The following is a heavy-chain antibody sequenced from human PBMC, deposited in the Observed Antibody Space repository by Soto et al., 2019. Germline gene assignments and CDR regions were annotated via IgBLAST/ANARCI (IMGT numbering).Heavy chain of an antibody. CDR1: GYTFTNYG. J-gene: IGHJ6*02. CDR3: AREGQAPYYYYGMDV. V-gene: IGHV1-18*01. Sequence: QVQVVQSGDEVKKPGASVKVSCKASGYTFTNYGFSWVRQAPGQGLEWMGWISGYNGNTKYAEKFQGSVTMTTDTSTSTARMELRSLRSDDTAVYYCAREGQAPYYYYGMDVWGQGTAVTVSS. CDR2: ISGYNGNT.